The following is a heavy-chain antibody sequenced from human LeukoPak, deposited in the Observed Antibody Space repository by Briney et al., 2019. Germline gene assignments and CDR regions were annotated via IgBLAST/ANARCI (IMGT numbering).Heavy chain of an antibody. D-gene: IGHD3-16*02. V-gene: IGHV1-8*01. CDR1: GYTFTSYD. CDR2: MNPNSGNT. CDR3: ARVMITFGGVIAPDY. Sequence: ASVKVSCKASGYTFTSYDINWVRQATGQGLEWMGWMNPNSGNTGYAQKFQGRVTMTTDTSTSTAYMELRSLRSDDTAVYYCARVMITFGGVIAPDYWGQGTLVTVSS. J-gene: IGHJ4*02.